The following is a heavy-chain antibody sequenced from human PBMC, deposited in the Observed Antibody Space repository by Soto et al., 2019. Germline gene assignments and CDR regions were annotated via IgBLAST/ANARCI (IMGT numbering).Heavy chain of an antibody. CDR2: IIPIFGTA. D-gene: IGHD6-13*01. Sequence: SVKVSCKASGGTFSSYAISWVRQAPGQGLEWMGGIIPIFGTANYAQKFQGRVTITADESTSTAYMELSSLRSEDTAVYYCATTSVGYSSSWYVPYYYGMDVWGQGTTVTVSS. CDR1: GGTFSSYA. CDR3: ATTSVGYSSSWYVPYYYGMDV. V-gene: IGHV1-69*13. J-gene: IGHJ6*02.